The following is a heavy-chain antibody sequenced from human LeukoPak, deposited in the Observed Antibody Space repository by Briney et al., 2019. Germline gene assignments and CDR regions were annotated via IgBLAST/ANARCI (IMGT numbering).Heavy chain of an antibody. V-gene: IGHV4-39*07. CDR2: IYYSGST. Sequence: SETLSLTCTVSGGSISSSSYYWGWIRQPPGKGLEWIGSIYYSGSTYYNPSLKSRVTISVDASKNQFSLKLSSVTAADTAVYYCARGRAYYYDSRGDWFDPWGQGTLVTVSS. D-gene: IGHD3-22*01. J-gene: IGHJ5*02. CDR3: ARGRAYYYDSRGDWFDP. CDR1: GGSISSSSYY.